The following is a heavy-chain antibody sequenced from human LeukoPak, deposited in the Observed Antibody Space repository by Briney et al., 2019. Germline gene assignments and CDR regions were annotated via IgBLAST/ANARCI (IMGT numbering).Heavy chain of an antibody. V-gene: IGHV3-9*01. CDR1: GFTLDDYA. D-gene: IGHD6-13*01. CDR3: AKAPYSSSWYTELDY. Sequence: GRSLRLSCAASGFTLDDYAMHWVRQAPGKGLEWVSGISWNSGTIGYADSVKGRFTISRDNAKNSLYLQMNSLRAEDTALYYCAKAPYSSSWYTELDYWGQGTPVTVSS. J-gene: IGHJ4*02. CDR2: ISWNSGTI.